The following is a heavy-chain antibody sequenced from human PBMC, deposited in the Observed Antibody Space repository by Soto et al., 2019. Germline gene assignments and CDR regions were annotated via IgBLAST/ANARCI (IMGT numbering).Heavy chain of an antibody. V-gene: IGHV3-21*02. Sequence: EVQLVESGGGLVRPGGSLRLSCTDSGFTFSGYSMNWVRQAPGKGLEWVSSINSGSRYIYYADSVRGRVTISRDNEKKTLYLQMSSLRVEDTAVYYCGRDHGSSTLKGAFAYWGQGTLVTVSS. CDR3: GRDHGSSTLKGAFAY. CDR1: GFTFSGYS. J-gene: IGHJ4*02. CDR2: INSGSRYI. D-gene: IGHD6-6*01.